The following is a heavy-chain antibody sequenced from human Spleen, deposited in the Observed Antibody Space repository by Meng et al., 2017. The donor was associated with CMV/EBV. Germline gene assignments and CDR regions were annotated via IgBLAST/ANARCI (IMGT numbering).Heavy chain of an antibody. CDR2: VYHTGST. CDR3: AKARQELLWFGDAEEGFDY. Sequence: SETLSLTCTVSGGSIGRGGYYWSWIRQLPGKGLEWIGYVYHTGSTHYNPSLKSRVTMSVDTSKNQFSLKVNSVTAADTAVYYCAKARQELLWFGDAEEGFDYWGQGTLVTVSS. D-gene: IGHD3-10*01. J-gene: IGHJ4*02. V-gene: IGHV4-31*03. CDR1: GGSIGRGGYY.